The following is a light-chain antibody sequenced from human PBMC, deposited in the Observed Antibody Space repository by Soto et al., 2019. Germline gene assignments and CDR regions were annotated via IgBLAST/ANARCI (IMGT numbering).Light chain of an antibody. CDR3: SSYAGSSTCV. Sequence: QSAPTQPPSASGSPGQSATISCTGTSSDVGGYNYVSWYQQYPGKAPKLMIYEGSKRPSGVPDRFSGSKSGNTASLTVSGPQSEVEVDYFCSSYAGSSTCVFGGGTKLTVL. CDR1: SSDVGGYNY. V-gene: IGLV2-8*01. J-gene: IGLJ2*01. CDR2: EGS.